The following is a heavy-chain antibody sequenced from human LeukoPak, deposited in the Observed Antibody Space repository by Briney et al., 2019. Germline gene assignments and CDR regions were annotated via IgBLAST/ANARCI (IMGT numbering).Heavy chain of an antibody. CDR2: NNHSGST. V-gene: IGHV4-34*01. J-gene: IGHJ4*02. D-gene: IGHD7-27*01. CDR1: GGSFSGYY. CDR3: ARGPWVDY. Sequence: PSETLSLTCAVYGGSFSGYYWSWIRQPPGKGLEWIGENNHSGSTNYNPSLKSRVTISVDTSKNQFSLKLSSVTAADTAVYYCARGPWVDYWGQGTLVTVSS.